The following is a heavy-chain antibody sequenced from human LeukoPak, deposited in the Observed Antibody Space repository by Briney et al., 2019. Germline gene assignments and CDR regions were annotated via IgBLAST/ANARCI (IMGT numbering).Heavy chain of an antibody. D-gene: IGHD4-23*01. V-gene: IGHV4-34*01. CDR1: GGSFSGYY. Sequence: PSETLSLTCAVYGGSFSGYYWSWIRQPPGKGLEWIGEINHSGGTNYNPSLKSRVTISVDTSKNQFSLKLSSVTAADTAVYYCARGALTVVPDYWGQGTLVTVSS. CDR2: INHSGGT. J-gene: IGHJ4*02. CDR3: ARGALTVVPDY.